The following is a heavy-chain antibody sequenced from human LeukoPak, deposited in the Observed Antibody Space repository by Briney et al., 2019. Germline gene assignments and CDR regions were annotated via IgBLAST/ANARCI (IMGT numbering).Heavy chain of an antibody. J-gene: IGHJ4*02. CDR1: GLTFNNYA. CDR2: ISGRGASK. D-gene: IGHD6-13*01. Sequence: PGGSLRLSCAVSGLTFNNYAMSWVRQAPGKGLEWVSGISGRGASKYYADSVKGRFTISRDNSKNTLYLQMNSLRAEDTAVYYCARDSYSRTHDYWGQGTLVTVSS. V-gene: IGHV3-23*01. CDR3: ARDSYSRTHDY.